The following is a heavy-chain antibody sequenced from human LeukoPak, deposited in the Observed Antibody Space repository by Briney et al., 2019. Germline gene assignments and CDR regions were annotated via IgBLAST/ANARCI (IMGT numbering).Heavy chain of an antibody. CDR3: ASVVATAISSHSDY. D-gene: IGHD2-21*02. Sequence: PSETLSLTCAVYGGSFSDYYWSWIRQPPGKGLEWIGEINLSRSTNHNPSLKSRVTISLDTSKNQFSLKLSSVTAADTAVYYCASVVATAISSHSDYWGQGTLVTVSS. CDR2: INLSRST. J-gene: IGHJ4*02. CDR1: GGSFSDYY. V-gene: IGHV4-34*01.